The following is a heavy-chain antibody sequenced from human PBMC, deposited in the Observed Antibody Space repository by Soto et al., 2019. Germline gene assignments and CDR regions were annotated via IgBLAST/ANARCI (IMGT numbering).Heavy chain of an antibody. CDR2: IIPIFGTA. V-gene: IGHV1-69*13. CDR3: ARAARVVPAAIWDYYYGMDV. J-gene: IGHJ6*02. CDR1: GGTFSSYA. D-gene: IGHD2-2*01. Sequence: GASVKVSCKASGGTFSSYAISWVRQAPGQGLEWMGGIIPIFGTANYAQKFQGRVTITADESTSTAYMELSSLRSEDTAVYYCARAARVVPAAIWDYYYGMDVWGQGTTVTVSS.